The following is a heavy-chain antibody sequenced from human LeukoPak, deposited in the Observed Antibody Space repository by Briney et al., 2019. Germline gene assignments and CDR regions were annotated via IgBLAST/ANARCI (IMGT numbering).Heavy chain of an antibody. CDR3: ARGGMTTVVTRRKISDY. D-gene: IGHD4-17*01. CDR1: GGSFSGYY. V-gene: IGHV4-34*01. J-gene: IGHJ4*02. CDR2: INHSGST. Sequence: SETLSLTCAVYGGSFSGYYWSWIRQPPGKGLEWIGEINHSGSTNYNPSLKSRVTISVDTSKNQFSLKLSSVTAADTAVYYCARGGMTTVVTRRKISDYWGQGTLVTVSS.